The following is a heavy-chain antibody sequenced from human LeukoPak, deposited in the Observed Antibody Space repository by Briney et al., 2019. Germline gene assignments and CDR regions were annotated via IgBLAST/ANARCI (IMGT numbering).Heavy chain of an antibody. CDR1: GFTFNTYA. D-gene: IGHD3-3*01. Sequence: GRSLRLSCAASGFTFNTYAMSWVRQAPGKGLEWVSGISGSGGSTYYADSVKGRFTISRDNSKSTLFLQMNSLRAEDTAVYYCAKGSNYDFWSGYRFDFWGQGTLVTVSS. J-gene: IGHJ4*02. CDR3: AKGSNYDFWSGYRFDF. V-gene: IGHV3-23*01. CDR2: ISGSGGST.